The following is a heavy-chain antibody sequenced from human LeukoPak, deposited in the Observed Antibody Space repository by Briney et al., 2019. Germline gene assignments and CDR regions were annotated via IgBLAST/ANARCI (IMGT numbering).Heavy chain of an antibody. J-gene: IGHJ6*02. CDR1: GGSISSYY. CDR2: IYYSGST. Sequence: SETLSLTCTVSGGSISSYYWSWIPQPPGKGLEWIGYIYYSGSTNYNPSLKSRVTISVDTSKNQFSLKLSSVTAADTAVYYCARDYYDSSGYYGSFYYDGMDVWGQGTTVTVSS. CDR3: ARDYYDSSGYYGSFYYDGMDV. D-gene: IGHD3-22*01. V-gene: IGHV4-59*01.